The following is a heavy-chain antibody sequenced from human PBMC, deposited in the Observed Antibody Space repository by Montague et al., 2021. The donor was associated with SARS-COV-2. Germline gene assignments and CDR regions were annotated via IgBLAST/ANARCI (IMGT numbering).Heavy chain of an antibody. V-gene: IGHV4-39*01. J-gene: IGHJ4*02. CDR2: VHYSGRP. CDR1: GDSISSSSYN. CDR3: TTHVHMTRPEPSPGVDY. Sequence: SETLSLTCTVSGDSISSSSYNWGWIRPPPGKGLEWIGSVHYSGRPYYNPSLKSRVTIYVDTSQNPLSLKLSSVTAADTAVYYCTTHVHMTRPEPSPGVDYWGQGTLVTVSS. D-gene: IGHD1-1*01.